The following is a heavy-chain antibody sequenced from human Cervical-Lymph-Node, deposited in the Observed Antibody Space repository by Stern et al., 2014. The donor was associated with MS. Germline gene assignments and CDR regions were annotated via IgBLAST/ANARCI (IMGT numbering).Heavy chain of an antibody. CDR2: IYYSGST. J-gene: IGHJ3*02. V-gene: IGHV4-30-2*06. CDR3: ARAYYDWGGGFDI. Sequence: VQLVESGSGLVKPSQTLSLTCAVSGASISSGGYTWSWIRQSPGKGLEWIGYIYYSGSTLYKPSLKSRVTISEDRFKNQFSLKLTSVTAADTAVYYCARAYYDWGGGFDIWGQGTLVTVSS. CDR1: GASISSGGYT. D-gene: IGHD3-16*01.